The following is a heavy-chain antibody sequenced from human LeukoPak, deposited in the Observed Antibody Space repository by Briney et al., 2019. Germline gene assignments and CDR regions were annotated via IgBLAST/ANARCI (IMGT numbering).Heavy chain of an antibody. CDR2: INHSGST. V-gene: IGHV4-34*01. J-gene: IGHJ1*01. CDR3: ARPTLGSSSWYGYAPNKYFQH. D-gene: IGHD6-13*01. Sequence: SETLSLTCAVYGGSFSGYYWSWIRQPPGKWLEWIGEINHSGSTNYNPSLKSRVTISVDTSKNQFSLKLSSVTAADTAVYYCARPTLGSSSWYGYAPNKYFQHWGQGTLVTVSS. CDR1: GGSFSGYY.